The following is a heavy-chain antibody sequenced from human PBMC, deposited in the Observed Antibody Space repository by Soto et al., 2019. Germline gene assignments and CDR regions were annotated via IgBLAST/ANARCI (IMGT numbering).Heavy chain of an antibody. Sequence: ASAKVCCKSSGYTITSYGISWVPQAPGQGLEWMGWISAYNGNTNYAQKFQGRVTMTTDTSTSTAYLELRSLRSDDTAVHYCESGTTVETGNYWGQGTLVTSPQ. CDR2: ISAYNGNT. CDR1: GYTITSYG. CDR3: ESGTTVETGNY. V-gene: IGHV1-18*01. J-gene: IGHJ4*02. D-gene: IGHD4-17*01.